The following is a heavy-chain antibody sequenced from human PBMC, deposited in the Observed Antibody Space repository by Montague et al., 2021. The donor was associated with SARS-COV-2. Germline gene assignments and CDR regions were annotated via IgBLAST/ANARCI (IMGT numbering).Heavy chain of an antibody. CDR2: IYPSGST. Sequence: SETLSLTCTVSGGSISSYYWSWIRQPARKGLEWIGRIYPSGSTKYNPSLKSRVTMSVDTSKNQFSLKLSSVTAADTAVYYCARDCYDYGSGSYQRWFDPWGQGTLVTVSS. CDR1: GGSISSYY. CDR3: ARDCYDYGSGSYQRWFDP. V-gene: IGHV4-4*07. D-gene: IGHD3-10*01. J-gene: IGHJ5*02.